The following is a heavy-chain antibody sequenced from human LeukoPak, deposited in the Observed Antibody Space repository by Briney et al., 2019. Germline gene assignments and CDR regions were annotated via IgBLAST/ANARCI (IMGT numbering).Heavy chain of an antibody. V-gene: IGHV3-23*01. CDR2: ISYSGDNT. CDR1: GFTFSTYD. CDR3: ARGQQFTYFDC. Sequence: QPGGSLTLSCAASGFTFSTYDMTWVRQAPGKGLEWVSTISYSGDNTYYAGAVKGRFTISRDNCKNTLYVQMTTLRAEDTAVYYCARGQQFTYFDCWGQGGLVTVSS. J-gene: IGHJ4*02. D-gene: IGHD6-13*01.